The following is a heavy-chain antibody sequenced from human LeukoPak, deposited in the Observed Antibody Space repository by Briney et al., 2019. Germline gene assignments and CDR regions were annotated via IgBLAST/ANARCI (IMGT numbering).Heavy chain of an antibody. V-gene: IGHV4-34*01. D-gene: IGHD2-2*01. CDR1: GGSFSGYY. CDR3: ARLSRIVVVPAAMRSVDYYYMDV. J-gene: IGHJ6*03. Sequence: SETLSLTRAVYGGSFSGYYWSWIRQPPGKGLEWIGEINHSGSTNYNPSLKSRVTISVDTSKNQFSLKLSSVTAADTAVYYCARLSRIVVVPAAMRSVDYYYMDVWGKGTTVTVSS. CDR2: INHSGST.